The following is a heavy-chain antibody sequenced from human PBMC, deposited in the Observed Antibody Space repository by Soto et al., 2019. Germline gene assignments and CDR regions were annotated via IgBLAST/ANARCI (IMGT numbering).Heavy chain of an antibody. Sequence: GGSLRLSCAASGFTFSSYAMIWVRQAPGKGLEWVSAISGSGGSTYYADSVKGRFTISRDNSKNTLYLQMNSLRAEDTAVYYCAKDPLWFGELLSLYGMDVWGQGTTVTVSS. CDR2: ISGSGGST. J-gene: IGHJ6*02. CDR3: AKDPLWFGELLSLYGMDV. CDR1: GFTFSSYA. V-gene: IGHV3-23*01. D-gene: IGHD3-10*01.